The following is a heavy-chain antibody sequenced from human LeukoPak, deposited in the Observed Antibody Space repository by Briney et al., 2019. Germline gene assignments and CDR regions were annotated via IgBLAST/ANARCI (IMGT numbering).Heavy chain of an antibody. Sequence: GASVKVSCKASGGTFSSYAISWVRQAPGQGLEWMGGIIPIFGTANYAQKFQGRVTITADKSTSTAYMELSSLRSEDTAVYYCARDGTMVRGVHPSWYYYMDVWGRGTTVTVSS. V-gene: IGHV1-69*06. CDR2: IIPIFGTA. CDR1: GGTFSSYA. CDR3: ARDGTMVRGVHPSWYYYMDV. D-gene: IGHD3-10*01. J-gene: IGHJ6*03.